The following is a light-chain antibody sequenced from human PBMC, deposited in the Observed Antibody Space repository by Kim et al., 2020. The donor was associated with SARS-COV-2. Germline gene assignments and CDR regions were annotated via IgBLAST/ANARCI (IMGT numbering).Light chain of an antibody. V-gene: IGLV3-1*01. CDR1: KLGNRY. CDR2: QDN. Sequence: SVSPGETATITCSGDKLGNRYSHWYQQKPGQTPVLVIFQDNKRPSTIPERFSASNSGNTATLTISATQPLDEAVYFCQAWDRRTGVFGGGTQLT. CDR3: QAWDRRTGV. J-gene: IGLJ2*01.